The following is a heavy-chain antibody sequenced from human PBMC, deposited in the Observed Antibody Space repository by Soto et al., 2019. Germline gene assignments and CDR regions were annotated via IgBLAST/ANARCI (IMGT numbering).Heavy chain of an antibody. CDR3: AKDLRDDDFWSPYYFDY. Sequence: VQLLESGGGLVQPGGSLRLSCAASEFTFSSYAMSWVRQAPGKGLEWVSAISGGGDNTYYADSVKGRFTISRDNSKNTLYLQMHSLRAEDTAVFYCAKDLRDDDFWSPYYFDYWGQGTLVTVSS. CDR2: ISGGGDNT. J-gene: IGHJ4*02. CDR1: EFTFSSYA. V-gene: IGHV3-23*01. D-gene: IGHD3-3*01.